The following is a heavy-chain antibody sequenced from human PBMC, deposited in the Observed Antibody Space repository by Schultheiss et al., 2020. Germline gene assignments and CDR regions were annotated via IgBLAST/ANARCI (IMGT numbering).Heavy chain of an antibody. J-gene: IGHJ4*02. CDR3: ARETTF. Sequence: GGSLRLSCAASGFTFSSYSMNWVRQAPGKGLEWVSVIYSGGSTYYADSVKGRFTISRDNSKNTVYLQMNSLRAEDTAVYYCARETTFWGQGTLVTVSS. D-gene: IGHD1-14*01. CDR1: GFTFSSYS. V-gene: IGHV3-66*01. CDR2: IYSGGST.